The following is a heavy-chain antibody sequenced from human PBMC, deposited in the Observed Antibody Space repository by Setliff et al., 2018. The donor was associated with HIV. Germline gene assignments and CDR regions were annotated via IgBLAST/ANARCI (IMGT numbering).Heavy chain of an antibody. J-gene: IGHJ6*02. CDR2: ISAGNGNT. D-gene: IGHD3-3*01. CDR1: GYTFTSYP. CDR3: ARLRVLQLLEWSNNYYYGLDV. V-gene: IGHV1-3*01. Sequence: ASVKVSCKASGYTFTSYPMHWVRQAPGQRPEWMGWISAGNGNTKYSQKFQGRVTITRDTSASTVYMELSSLRSEDTAVYYCARLRVLQLLEWSNNYYYGLDVWGQGTTVTVSS.